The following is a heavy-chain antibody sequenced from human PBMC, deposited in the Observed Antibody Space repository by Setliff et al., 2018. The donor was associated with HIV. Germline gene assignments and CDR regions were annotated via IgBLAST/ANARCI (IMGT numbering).Heavy chain of an antibody. J-gene: IGHJ3*02. D-gene: IGHD2-15*01. CDR2: IYNSAST. CDR1: GDSVRSRPYY. CDR3: ARFPLLHKNAFDI. Sequence: SETLSLTCTVSGDSVRSRPYYWNWIRQPAGKGLEWIGYIYNSASTSYNPSLKSRVTISVDTSKNQFSLNLSSVTAADTAVYYCARFPLLHKNAFDIWGQGTMVTVSS. V-gene: IGHV4-61*10.